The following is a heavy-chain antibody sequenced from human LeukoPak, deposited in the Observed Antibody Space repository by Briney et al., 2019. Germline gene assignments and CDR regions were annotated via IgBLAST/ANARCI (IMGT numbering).Heavy chain of an antibody. J-gene: IGHJ4*02. CDR2: IYSGGST. Sequence: PGGSLRLSCAASGFTVSSNYMSWVRQAPGKGLEWVSVIYSGGSTYYADSVKGRFTISRDNSKNTLYLQMNSLRAEDTAVYYCAKDQTPWAAAGTPFDYWGQGTLVTVSS. CDR1: GFTVSSNY. D-gene: IGHD6-13*01. CDR3: AKDQTPWAAAGTPFDY. V-gene: IGHV3-53*05.